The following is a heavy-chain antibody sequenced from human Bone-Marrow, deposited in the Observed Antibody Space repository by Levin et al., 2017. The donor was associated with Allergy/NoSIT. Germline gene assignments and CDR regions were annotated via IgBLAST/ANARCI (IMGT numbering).Heavy chain of an antibody. J-gene: IGHJ4*02. CDR1: GYTFTGYH. Sequence: VASVKVSCRASGYTFTGYHFHWVRQAPGQGLEWMGWIDPNSGATNYAQKFQGRVTLTRDTSINTVYMELSGLTSDDTAVYFCVKDSEAYYFDYWGQGTLVTVSS. CDR2: IDPNSGAT. V-gene: IGHV1-2*02. CDR3: VKDSEAYYFDY.